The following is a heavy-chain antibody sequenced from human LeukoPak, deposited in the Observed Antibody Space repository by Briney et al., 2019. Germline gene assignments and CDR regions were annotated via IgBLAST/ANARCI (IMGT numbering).Heavy chain of an antibody. CDR1: GFTFSSSA. D-gene: IGHD6-13*01. CDR2: ITSTTST. CDR3: AKGRISEDGLDY. J-gene: IGHJ4*02. Sequence: GGSLRLSYAASGFTFSSSAMSWVRQTPGKGLDWVSSITSTTSTFYADSVKGRFTISRDNSKNMLYLQMNSLGAEDTAVYYCAKGRISEDGLDYWGQGTLVTVSS. V-gene: IGHV3-23*01.